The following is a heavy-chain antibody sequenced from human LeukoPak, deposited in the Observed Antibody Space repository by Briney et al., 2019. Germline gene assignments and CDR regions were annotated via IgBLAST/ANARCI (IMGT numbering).Heavy chain of an antibody. J-gene: IGHJ4*02. CDR1: GGSISSYY. D-gene: IGHD6-13*01. CDR2: IYYSGST. Sequence: PSETLSLTCTVSGGSISSYYWSWIRQPPGKGLEWIGYIYYSGSTNYNPSLKSRVTISVDTSKNQFSLKLSSVTAADTAVYYCARSKGWQQLVRYFDYWGQGTLATVSS. V-gene: IGHV4-59*01. CDR3: ARSKGWQQLVRYFDY.